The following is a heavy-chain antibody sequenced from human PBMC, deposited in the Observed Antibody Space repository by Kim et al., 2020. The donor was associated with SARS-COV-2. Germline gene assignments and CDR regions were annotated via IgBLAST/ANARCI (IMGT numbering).Heavy chain of an antibody. CDR1: GFTFNTYG. D-gene: IGHD1-26*01. Sequence: GGSLRLSCAASGFTFNTYGMNWVRQAPGKGLEWVADITNDGSPIYYADSVKGRFTISRDNAKNTLYLQMNSLRIEDTAVYYCARSFSGSCFGYYYWGQGSRVTVSS. J-gene: IGHJ4*02. CDR3: ARSFSGSCFGYYY. V-gene: IGHV3-30*03. CDR2: ITNDGSPI.